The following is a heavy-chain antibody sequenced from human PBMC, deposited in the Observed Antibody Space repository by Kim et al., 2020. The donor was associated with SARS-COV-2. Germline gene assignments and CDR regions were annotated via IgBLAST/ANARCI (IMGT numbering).Heavy chain of an antibody. D-gene: IGHD6-13*01. CDR3: ARRGTSWYPHIDY. CDR2: ITSSSTYT. V-gene: IGHV3-11*03. CDR1: GFTFSDYY. J-gene: IGHJ4*02. Sequence: GGSLRLSCAASGFTFSDYYMSWIRQAPGKGLEWVSYITSSSTYTNYADSVKGRFTISRDNAGNLLYLQMNTLRAEYTAVYYCARRGTSWYPHIDYWGQGT.